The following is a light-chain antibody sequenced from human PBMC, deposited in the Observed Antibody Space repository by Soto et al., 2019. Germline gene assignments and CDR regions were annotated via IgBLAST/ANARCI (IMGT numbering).Light chain of an antibody. CDR3: QQYNSWPLT. Sequence: EIVMTQSPATLSVSPGERATLSCRASQSVSSNLAWYQQKRGQAPRLLIYDTSTRATGVPARFSGSGSGTEVTFTISSLQSEDFAVYYCQQYNSWPLTFGGGTKVDIK. J-gene: IGKJ4*01. V-gene: IGKV3-15*01. CDR1: QSVSSN. CDR2: DTS.